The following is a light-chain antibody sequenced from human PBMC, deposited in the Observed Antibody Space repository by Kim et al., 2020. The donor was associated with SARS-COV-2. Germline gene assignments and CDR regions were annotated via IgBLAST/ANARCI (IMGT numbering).Light chain of an antibody. CDR2: GAS. CDR1: RRVGSNY. CDR3: QQYSNSPRT. V-gene: IGKV3-20*01. J-gene: IGKJ1*01. Sequence: PAGESTSCCRSARRVGSNYLAWYQQKPGQAPRLLIYGASSRATGIPDRFSGSGSGTDFTLTISRLEPDDFAVYYCQQYSNSPRTFGQGTKVDIK.